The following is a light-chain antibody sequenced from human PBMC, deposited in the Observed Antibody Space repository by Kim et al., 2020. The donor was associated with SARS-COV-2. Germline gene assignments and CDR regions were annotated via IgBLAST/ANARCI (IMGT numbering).Light chain of an antibody. CDR1: SGSMASTY. CDR3: ESYDSSIWV. V-gene: IGLV6-57*01. J-gene: IGLJ3*02. Sequence: GKPVTISCTRSSGSMASTYVQWYQLRPGSSPTTVTYEHNQIPPRVPDRCSGSIDSCSNSASLKISGLKTEDQANYYCESYDSSIWVFGGGTQLTVL. CDR2: EHN.